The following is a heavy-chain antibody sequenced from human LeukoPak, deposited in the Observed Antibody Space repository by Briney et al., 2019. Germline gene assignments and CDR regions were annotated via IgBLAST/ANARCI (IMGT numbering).Heavy chain of an antibody. CDR2: IESDGSST. Sequence: GGSLRLSCAASGFTFSSYSMNWVRQAPGKGLVWVSRIESDGSSTSYADSVKGRFTISRDNAKNTLSLQMSSLRAEDTAVYYCTRGFGSGSSLPFDYWGQGTLVTVSS. CDR1: GFTFSSYS. CDR3: TRGFGSGSSLPFDY. J-gene: IGHJ4*02. D-gene: IGHD3-10*01. V-gene: IGHV3-74*01.